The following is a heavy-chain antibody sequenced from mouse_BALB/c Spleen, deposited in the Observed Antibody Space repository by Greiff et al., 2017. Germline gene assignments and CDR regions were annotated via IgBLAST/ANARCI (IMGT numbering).Heavy chain of an antibody. Sequence: VQLKQSGTVLARPGASVKMSCKASGYTFTSYWMHWVKQRPGQGLEWIGAIYPGNSDTSYTQKFKGKAKMTAVASPSTAYMELSSLTNEDSAVYYCTRGGYIDVWGAGTTVTVSS. J-gene: IGHJ1*01. CDR3: TRGGYIDV. V-gene: IGHV1-5*01. CDR2: IYPGNSDT. CDR1: GYTFTSYW.